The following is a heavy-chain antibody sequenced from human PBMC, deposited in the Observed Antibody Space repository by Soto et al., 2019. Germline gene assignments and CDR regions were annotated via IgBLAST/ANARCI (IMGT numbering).Heavy chain of an antibody. CDR1: GGSVNSTSYY. V-gene: IGHV4-39*01. Sequence: QLQLQESGPGLVKPSETLSLICTVSGGSVNSTSYYWGWIRQPPGKGLEWIASIHYTGTTYYNPSLRSRATISVDTSKNQFSLKLNSVTAADTAVYYCSRHILGTAHAGLHLWGQGTPVTVSS. D-gene: IGHD3-9*01. CDR2: IHYTGTT. CDR3: SRHILGTAHAGLHL. J-gene: IGHJ5*02.